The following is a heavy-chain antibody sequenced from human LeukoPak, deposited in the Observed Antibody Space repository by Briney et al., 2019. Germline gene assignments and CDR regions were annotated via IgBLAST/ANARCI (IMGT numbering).Heavy chain of an antibody. V-gene: IGHV3-53*01. J-gene: IGHJ3*02. CDR3: ARDSISGWSAFDI. Sequence: GGSLRLSCAASGFTVSSNYMSWVRQAPGKGLEWVSVIYRGGVPYYADYVKGRFTISRDNSKNTLYLQMNSLRAEDTAVYYCARDSISGWSAFDIWGQGTMVTVSS. CDR2: IYRGGVP. D-gene: IGHD6-19*01. CDR1: GFTVSSNY.